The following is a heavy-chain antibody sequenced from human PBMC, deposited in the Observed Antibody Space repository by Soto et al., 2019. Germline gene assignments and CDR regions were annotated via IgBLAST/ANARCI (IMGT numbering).Heavy chain of an antibody. D-gene: IGHD2-2*01. CDR1: GYTFTSYY. CDR2: INPSGGST. J-gene: IGHJ6*02. V-gene: IGHV1-46*01. CDR3: ARDKSIVVVPAALSYGMDV. Sequence: GASVKVSCKASGYTFTSYYMHWVRQAPGQGLEWMGIINPSGGSTSYAQKFQGRVTMTRDTSTSTVYMELSSLRSEDTAVYYCARDKSIVVVPAALSYGMDVWGQGTTVTVS.